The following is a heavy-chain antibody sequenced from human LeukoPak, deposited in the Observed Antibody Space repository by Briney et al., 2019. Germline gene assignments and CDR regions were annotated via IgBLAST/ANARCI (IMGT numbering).Heavy chain of an antibody. V-gene: IGHV3-9*01. CDR1: GFTFDDYA. CDR3: ARGVSKNP. J-gene: IGHJ5*02. CDR2: ISWNSGSI. Sequence: GRSLRLSCAASGFTFDDYAMHWVRQAPGKGLEWVSGISWNSGSIGYADSVKDRFTISRDNAKNSLYLQMSSLRAKDTAVYYCARGVSKNPWGQGTLVTVSS.